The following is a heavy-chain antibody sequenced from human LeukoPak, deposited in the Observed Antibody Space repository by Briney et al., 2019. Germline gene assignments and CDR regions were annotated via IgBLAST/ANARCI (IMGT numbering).Heavy chain of an antibody. Sequence: ASVTVSCKASGYAFTSYGISWVRQAPGQGLEWMGGIIPIFGTANYAQKFQGRVTITADESTSTAYMELSSLRSEDTAVYYCARTAGYSYGWVDYWGQGTLVTVSS. CDR1: GYAFTSYG. J-gene: IGHJ4*02. CDR3: ARTAGYSYGWVDY. V-gene: IGHV1-69*13. D-gene: IGHD5-18*01. CDR2: IIPIFGTA.